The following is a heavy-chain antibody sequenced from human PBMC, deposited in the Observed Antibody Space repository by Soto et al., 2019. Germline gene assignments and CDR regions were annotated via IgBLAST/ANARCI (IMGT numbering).Heavy chain of an antibody. CDR1: GGSISSGGYY. Sequence: SETLSLTCTVSGGSISSGGYYWSWIRQHPGKGLEWIGYIYYSGSTYYNPSLKSRVTISVDTSKNQFSLKLSSVTAADTAVYYCARDKDTVGWFDPWGQGTLVTVSS. CDR2: IYYSGST. D-gene: IGHD4-17*01. V-gene: IGHV4-31*03. J-gene: IGHJ5*02. CDR3: ARDKDTVGWFDP.